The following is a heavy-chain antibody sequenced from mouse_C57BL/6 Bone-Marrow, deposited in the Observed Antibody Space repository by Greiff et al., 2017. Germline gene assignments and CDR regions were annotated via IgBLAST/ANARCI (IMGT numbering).Heavy chain of an antibody. Sequence: QVQLKESGPGLVAPSQSLSITCTVSGFSLTSYGVHWVRQPPGKGLEWLVVIWSDGSTTYNSALKSRLSISKDNSKSQVFLKMNSLQTDDTAMYXCARHDYGYDGFADWGQGTLVTVSA. CDR1: GFSLTSYG. CDR2: IWSDGST. CDR3: ARHDYGYDGFAD. J-gene: IGHJ3*01. V-gene: IGHV2-6-1*01. D-gene: IGHD2-2*01.